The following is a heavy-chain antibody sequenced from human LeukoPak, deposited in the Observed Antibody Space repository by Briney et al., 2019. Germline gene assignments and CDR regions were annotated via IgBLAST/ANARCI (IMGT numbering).Heavy chain of an antibody. V-gene: IGHV4-30-4*08. Sequence: SETLSLTCTVSGGSISSGDYYWSWIRQPPGKGLEWIGYINYSGTTYYNPSLKSRITISVDTSKSQFSLRLTSVSAADTAVYYCARARSCTGGKCFRSFDYWGQGTLVTVSS. CDR1: GGSISSGDYY. D-gene: IGHD2-8*02. J-gene: IGHJ4*02. CDR3: ARARSCTGGKCFRSFDY. CDR2: INYSGTT.